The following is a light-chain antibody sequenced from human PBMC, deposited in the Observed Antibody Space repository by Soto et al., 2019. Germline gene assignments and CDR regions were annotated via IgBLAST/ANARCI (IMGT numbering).Light chain of an antibody. CDR1: QNVYNN. V-gene: IGKV3-15*01. CDR2: DAS. J-gene: IGKJ4*01. Sequence: EIVMTQSPATLSVSPGEGATLSCKASQNVYNNLAWYQQRPGQPPRLLIYDASTSATGISARFSGSGYGTEFTLSISGLQSEDFAVYFCQECRNWPLTFGGGTKVEIK. CDR3: QECRNWPLT.